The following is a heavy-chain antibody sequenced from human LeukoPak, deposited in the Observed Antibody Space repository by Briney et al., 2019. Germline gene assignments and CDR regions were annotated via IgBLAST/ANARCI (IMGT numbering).Heavy chain of an antibody. Sequence: GGSLRLSCAASGFTFSSYWMSWVRQAPGKGLEWVANIKQDGSEKYYVDSVKGRFTIPRDNAKNSLYLQMNSLRAEDTAVYYCARGPTYYDFWSGYAYWYFDLWGRGTLVTVSS. CDR2: IKQDGSEK. D-gene: IGHD3-3*01. CDR3: ARGPTYYDFWSGYAYWYFDL. J-gene: IGHJ2*01. CDR1: GFTFSSYW. V-gene: IGHV3-7*01.